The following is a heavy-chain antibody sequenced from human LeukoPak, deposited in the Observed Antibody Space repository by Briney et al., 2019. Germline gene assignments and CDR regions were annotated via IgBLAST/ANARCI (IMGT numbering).Heavy chain of an antibody. V-gene: IGHV3-7*01. CDR1: GFTFSSYW. Sequence: PGGSLRLSXAASGFTFSSYWMSWVRQAPGKGLEWVANIKQDGSEKYYVDSVKGRFTISRDNAKNSLYLQMNSLRAEDTAVYYCARAYYYDSSGYRSNWFDPWGQGTLVTVSS. D-gene: IGHD3-22*01. CDR2: IKQDGSEK. J-gene: IGHJ5*02. CDR3: ARAYYYDSSGYRSNWFDP.